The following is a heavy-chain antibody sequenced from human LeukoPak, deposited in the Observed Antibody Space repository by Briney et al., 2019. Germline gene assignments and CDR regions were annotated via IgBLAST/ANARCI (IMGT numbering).Heavy chain of an antibody. CDR3: ARRGYSYGLFDY. V-gene: IGHV4-39*01. J-gene: IGHJ4*02. CDR2: IYYSGST. CDR1: GGSISSSSYY. D-gene: IGHD5-18*01. Sequence: SETLSLTCTVSGGSISSSSYYWGWIRQPPGKGLEWIGSIYYSGSTYYNPSLKSRVTISVDTSKNQFSLKLSSVTAADTAAYYCARRGYSYGLFDYWGQGTPVTVSS.